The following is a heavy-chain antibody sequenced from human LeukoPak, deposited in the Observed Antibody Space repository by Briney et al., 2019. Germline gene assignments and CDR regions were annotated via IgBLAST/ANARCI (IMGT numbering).Heavy chain of an antibody. Sequence: GRSLRLSCAASGFTFSGYGMHWVRQAPGKGLEWVALIWYDGSIKYYADSVKGRFTVSRDNSQNTLYPQMNNLSAEDTALYYCAKKEGDYLDYWGQGTLVTVSS. CDR3: AKKEGDYLDY. V-gene: IGHV3-33*06. J-gene: IGHJ4*02. CDR1: GFTFSGYG. CDR2: IWYDGSIK.